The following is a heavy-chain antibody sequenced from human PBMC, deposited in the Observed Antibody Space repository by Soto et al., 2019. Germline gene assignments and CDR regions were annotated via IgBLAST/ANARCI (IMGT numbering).Heavy chain of an antibody. V-gene: IGHV2-5*02. D-gene: IGHD3-3*01. Sequence: QITLNESGPTQVKPRQTLTLTCTFSGFSLTTSGVGVGWIRQSPGKAPEWLALIYWDDDKRYSPSLKSRLTNTKDTSKILVVLTMADLDPADTATYYCAHRVLRTVFGLVTTTAIYFDFWGQGTPVAVSS. CDR2: IYWDDDK. J-gene: IGHJ4*02. CDR1: GFSLTTSGVG. CDR3: AHRVLRTVFGLVTTTAIYFDF.